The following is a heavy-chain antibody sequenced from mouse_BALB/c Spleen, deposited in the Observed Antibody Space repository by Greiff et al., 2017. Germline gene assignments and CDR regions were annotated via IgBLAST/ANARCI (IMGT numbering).Heavy chain of an antibody. CDR3: ARDGGNYCFDY. V-gene: IGHV5-4*02. CDR2: ISDGGSYT. CDR1: GFTFSDYY. Sequence: EVHLVESGGGLVKPGGSLKLSCAASGFTFSDYYMYWVRQTPEKRLEWVATISDGGSYTYYPDSVKGRFTISRDNAKNNLYLQMSSLKSEDTAMYYCARDGGNYCFDYWGQGTTLTVSS. D-gene: IGHD2-1*01. J-gene: IGHJ2*01.